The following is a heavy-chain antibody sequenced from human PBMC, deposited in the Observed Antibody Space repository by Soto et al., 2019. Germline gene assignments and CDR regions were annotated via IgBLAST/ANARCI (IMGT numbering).Heavy chain of an antibody. J-gene: IGHJ6*02. CDR2: IKQDGGQT. CDR3: ARGGNGYENWPPYYYYGMDV. Sequence: EVQLVESGGGFVQPGGSLRLSCAASGFTFDSYWMTWVRQAPGKGLEWVAHIKQDGGQTYYVDSVKGRFTISRDNAKTSLYLQMNSLRAEYTSVYFCARGGNGYENWPPYYYYGMDVWGQGTTVTVSS. CDR1: GFTFDSYW. V-gene: IGHV3-7*01. D-gene: IGHD5-12*01.